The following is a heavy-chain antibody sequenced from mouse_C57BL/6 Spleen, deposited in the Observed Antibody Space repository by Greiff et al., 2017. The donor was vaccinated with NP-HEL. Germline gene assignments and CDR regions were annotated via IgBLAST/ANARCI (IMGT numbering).Heavy chain of an antibody. CDR3: ASGVSTTVVAFYYFDY. J-gene: IGHJ2*01. D-gene: IGHD1-1*01. V-gene: IGHV1-66*01. CDR2: IYPGSGNT. Sequence: VKLQESGPELVKPGASVKISCKASGYSFTSYYIHWVKQRPGQGLEWIGWIYPGSGNTKYNEKFKGKATLTADTSSSTAYMQLSSLTSEDSAVYYCASGVSTTVVAFYYFDYWGQGTTLTVSS. CDR1: GYSFTSYY.